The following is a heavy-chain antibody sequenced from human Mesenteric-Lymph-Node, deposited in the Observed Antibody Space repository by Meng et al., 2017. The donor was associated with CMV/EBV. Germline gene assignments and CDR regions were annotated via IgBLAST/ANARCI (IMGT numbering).Heavy chain of an antibody. CDR2: ISAYNGNT. Sequence: ASVKVSCKASGYTFTTYGISWVRQAPGQGLEWMGWISAYNGNTNYAQKFQGRVTMTRDTSISTAYMELSRLRSDDTAVYYCARDWGAAAIFDYYYYGMDVWGQGTTVTGLL. V-gene: IGHV1-18*01. D-gene: IGHD2-2*01. CDR1: GYTFTTYG. J-gene: IGHJ6*02. CDR3: ARDWGAAAIFDYYYYGMDV.